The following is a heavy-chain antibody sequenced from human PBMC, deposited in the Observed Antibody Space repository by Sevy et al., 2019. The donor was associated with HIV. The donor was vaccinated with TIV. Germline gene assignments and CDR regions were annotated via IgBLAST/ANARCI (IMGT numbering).Heavy chain of an antibody. V-gene: IGHV4-31*03. D-gene: IGHD6-13*01. CDR2: IYYSGST. J-gene: IGHJ4*02. CDR1: GGSISSGGYY. Sequence: SETLSLTCTVSGGSISSGGYYWSWIRQHPGKGLEWIGYIYYSGSTYYNPSLKGRVTISVDTSKNQFPLKLSSVTAAETAVYYWARERVIAAAGTGTHTFDYWGQGTLVTVSS. CDR3: ARERVIAAAGTGTHTFDY.